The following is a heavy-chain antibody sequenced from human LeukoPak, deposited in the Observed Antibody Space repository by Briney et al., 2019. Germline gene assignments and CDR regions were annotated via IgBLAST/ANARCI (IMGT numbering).Heavy chain of an antibody. CDR3: ARAGGYGTNYYYYYYMDV. CDR2: IYYSGST. D-gene: IGHD4-17*01. V-gene: IGHV4-39*07. J-gene: IGHJ6*03. CDR1: GGSISSSSYY. Sequence: SETLSLTCTVSGGSISSSSYYWGWIRQPPGKGLEWIGSIYYSGSTYYNPSLKSRVTISVDTSKNQFSLKLSSVTAADTAVYYCARAGGYGTNYYYYYYMDVWGKGTTVTVSS.